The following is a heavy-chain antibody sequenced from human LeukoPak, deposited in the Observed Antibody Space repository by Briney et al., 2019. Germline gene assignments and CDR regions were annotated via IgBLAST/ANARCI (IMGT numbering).Heavy chain of an antibody. CDR2: IYYSGST. V-gene: IGHV4-39*01. D-gene: IGHD6-13*01. J-gene: IGHJ4*02. CDR3: ATLVGGIAAAGLFADY. Sequence: SETLSLTCTVSGGSLSGFYWGWIRQPPGKGLEWIGSIYYSGSTYYNPSLKSRVTISVDTSKNQFSLKLSSVTAADTAVYYCATLVGGIAAAGLFADYWGQGTLVTVSS. CDR1: GGSLSGFY.